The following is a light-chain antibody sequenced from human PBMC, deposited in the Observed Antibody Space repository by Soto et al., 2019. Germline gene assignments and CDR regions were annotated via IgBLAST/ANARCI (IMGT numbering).Light chain of an antibody. CDR3: QTWGTGLYVV. CDR1: SGHSIYA. V-gene: IGLV4-69*01. CDR2: LNSDGSH. Sequence: QPVLTQSPSASASLGASVKLTCTLSSGHSIYAIAWHQQQPEKGPRYLMKLNSDGSHSKGDGIPDRFSGSSSGAERYLTISSLQSEDEADYYCQTWGTGLYVVFGGGTKVTVL. J-gene: IGLJ2*01.